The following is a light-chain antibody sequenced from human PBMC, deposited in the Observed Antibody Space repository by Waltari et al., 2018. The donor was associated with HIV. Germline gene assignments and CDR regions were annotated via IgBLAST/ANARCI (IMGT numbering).Light chain of an antibody. CDR3: SAWDSSLGAWV. J-gene: IGLJ3*02. CDR1: RDNAGHQG. CDR2: RND. Sequence: QAGLTQPPSVSKGLKQTATPTCAGNRDNAGHQGGARLQQHQGHPPKLLSYRNDDRPSGVSERFSTSRSGNTAFLTITELQPEDETDYFCSAWDSSLGAWVFGGGTRLTVL. V-gene: IGLV10-54*01.